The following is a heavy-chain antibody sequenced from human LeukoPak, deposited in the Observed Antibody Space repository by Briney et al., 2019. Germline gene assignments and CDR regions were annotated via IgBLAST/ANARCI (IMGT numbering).Heavy chain of an antibody. V-gene: IGHV3-66*01. CDR1: GVTVGTNS. D-gene: IGHD1-14*01. J-gene: IGHJ4*02. CDR3: ARDGNQRSLAY. Sequence: GGSLRLSCAASGVTVGTNSMSWARQSPGKGLEWVSVIYSGPTTYYADSVRGRFTISRDNSKNTLYLQMNSLRAEDTAVYYCARDGNQRSLAYWGQGTLVTVSS. CDR2: IYSGPTT.